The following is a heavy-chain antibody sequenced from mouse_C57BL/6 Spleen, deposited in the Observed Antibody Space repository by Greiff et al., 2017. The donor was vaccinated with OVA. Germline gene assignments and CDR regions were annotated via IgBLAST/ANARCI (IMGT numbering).Heavy chain of an antibody. D-gene: IGHD4-1*01. V-gene: IGHV7-3*01. CDR3: ARSLGLDV. CDR2: IRNKANGYTT. CDR1: GFTFTDYY. J-gene: IGHJ1*03. Sequence: VQLKESGGGLVQPGGSLSLSCAASGFTFTDYYMSWVRQPPGKALEWLGFIRNKANGYTTEYSASVKGRFTISRDNSQSILYLQMNALRAEDSATYYCARSLGLDVWGTGTTVTVSS.